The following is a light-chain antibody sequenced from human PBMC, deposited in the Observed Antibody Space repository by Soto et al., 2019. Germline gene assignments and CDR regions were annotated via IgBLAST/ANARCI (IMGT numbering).Light chain of an antibody. Sequence: DIVMTQSPDSLAVSLGERATINCKSSQSVLYSSNNKNYLAWYQQKPGQPPKLLIYWASTRESGVPDRFSGSGSGTDFTLTISSLQAEDVAVYYCQQYYSNPCTFGPGTKVAIK. V-gene: IGKV4-1*01. CDR1: QSVLYSSNNKNY. CDR3: QQYYSNPCT. CDR2: WAS. J-gene: IGKJ3*01.